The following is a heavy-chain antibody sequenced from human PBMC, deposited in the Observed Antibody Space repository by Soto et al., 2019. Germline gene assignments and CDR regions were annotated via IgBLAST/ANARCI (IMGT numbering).Heavy chain of an antibody. CDR1: GGTFRSYA. Sequence: GAPVKVSLQGSGGTFRSYAISWVGQAPGKRVEWMGGIIPIFGTANYAQKFQGRVTITADESTSTAYMELSSLRSEDTAVYYCARHDCISTSCYYYYYYGMDVWGQGTTVTVSS. V-gene: IGHV1-69*13. D-gene: IGHD2-2*01. CDR2: IIPIFGTA. CDR3: ARHDCISTSCYYYYYYGMDV. J-gene: IGHJ6*02.